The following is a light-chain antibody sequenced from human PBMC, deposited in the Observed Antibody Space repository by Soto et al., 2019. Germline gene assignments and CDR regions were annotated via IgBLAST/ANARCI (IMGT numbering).Light chain of an antibody. J-gene: IGLJ1*01. CDR3: CSYVGSSTSYV. CDR2: EVN. V-gene: IGLV2-23*02. CDR1: SGDVGNYNL. Sequence: QSVLTQPASVSGSPGQSITISCTGTSGDVGNYNLVSWYQQHPGKAPKLMIYEVNKRPSGVSNRFSGSKSGNTASLTISGLQAEDEADYYCCSYVGSSTSYVFGTGTKVTVL.